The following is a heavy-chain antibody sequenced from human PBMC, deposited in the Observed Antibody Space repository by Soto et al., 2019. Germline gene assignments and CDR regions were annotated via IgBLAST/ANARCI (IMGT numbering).Heavy chain of an antibody. CDR3: ARDIGVGP. Sequence: QVQLQESGPGLVKPSQTLSLTCIVSGGSISSGDYYWSWIRQPPGKGLEWIGNIYDSGSTYYNSSLTSRVNIQPDTSKNQFSLKLTSVTAADTAVYYCARDIGVGPWGQGTLVSVSS. D-gene: IGHD2-8*01. CDR1: GGSISSGDYY. J-gene: IGHJ5*02. V-gene: IGHV4-30-4*01. CDR2: IYDSGST.